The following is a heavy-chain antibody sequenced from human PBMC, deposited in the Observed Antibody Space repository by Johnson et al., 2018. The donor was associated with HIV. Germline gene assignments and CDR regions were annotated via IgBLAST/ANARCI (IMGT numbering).Heavy chain of an antibody. D-gene: IGHD3-16*01. CDR2: ISYDGSNK. CDR1: GFTFSSYA. CDR3: AKGLIMIVFGGGLAHDAFDM. J-gene: IGHJ3*02. Sequence: QVQLVESGGGLVQPGGSLRLSCAASGFTFSSYAMHWVRQAPCKGLEWVAVISYDGSNKYYADSVKGRFTISRDISKNTLHLQMNSLRAEDTAVYYCAKGLIMIVFGGGLAHDAFDMWGQGTMVTVSS. V-gene: IGHV3-30*04.